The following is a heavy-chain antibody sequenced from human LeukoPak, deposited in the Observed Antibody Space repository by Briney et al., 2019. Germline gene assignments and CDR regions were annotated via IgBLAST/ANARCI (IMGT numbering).Heavy chain of an antibody. D-gene: IGHD3-16*01. J-gene: IGHJ4*02. CDR3: ARHIRFGRCSFVY. CDR1: GGSISSSYSH. V-gene: IGHV4-39*01. Sequence: PSETLSPTCTVSGGSISSSYSHWAWIRQPPGKGLDWIGSIFSSGTTYYNLSLKSRVTISVDSSKNQFSLRLTAVTAADAGVYYCARHIRFGRCSFVYWARGSVVCVSS. CDR2: IFSSGTT.